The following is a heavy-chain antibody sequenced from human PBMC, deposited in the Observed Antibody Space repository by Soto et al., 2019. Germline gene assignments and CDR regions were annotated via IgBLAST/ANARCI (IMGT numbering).Heavy chain of an antibody. CDR2: ISGSGGDV. V-gene: IGHV3-23*01. J-gene: IGHJ4*02. Sequence: EVQLLESGGGLVQPGWSLRLSCVASGFSFSTYAMNWVRQAPGKRLEWVSSISGSGGDVFFAEPVRGRVSISRDRSSNTVYLQMDSLRGDDTAIYYCARGTNEDLWLNLCLDYWGQGTLVTVSS. CDR3: ARGTNEDLWLNLCLDY. CDR1: GFSFSTYA. D-gene: IGHD2-2*01.